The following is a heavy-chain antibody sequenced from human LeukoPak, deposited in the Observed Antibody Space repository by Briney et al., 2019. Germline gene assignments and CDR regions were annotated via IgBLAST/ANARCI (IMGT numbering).Heavy chain of an antibody. CDR3: AKSIGGVVVVAADY. D-gene: IGHD2-15*01. CDR1: GFTFSTYA. V-gene: IGHV3-23*01. CDR2: ISGSGGTI. J-gene: IGHJ4*02. Sequence: PGGSLRLSCAASGFTFSTYAMTWVRQAPGKGLEWVSVISGSGGTIYYADSVKGRFTLSRDNSKNTLYLQMNSLRAEDTAVYYCAKSIGGVVVVAADYWGQGTLVTVSS.